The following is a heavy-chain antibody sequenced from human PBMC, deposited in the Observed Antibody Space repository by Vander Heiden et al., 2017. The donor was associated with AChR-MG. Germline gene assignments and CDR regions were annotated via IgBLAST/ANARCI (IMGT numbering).Heavy chain of an antibody. J-gene: IGHJ3*02. CDR3: ARVELEHAAFDI. V-gene: IGHV1-18*01. D-gene: IGHD1-1*01. CDR1: GYRFTSYG. CDR2: ISAYNGNT. Sequence: QFQLVQSGAEVKKPGVSVKVSCKASGYRFTSYGRSLVRQAPQQGLECMGWISAYNGNTDYAQRLQGRVTMTTDTSTNTAYMELRSLRSDETAVYYCARVELEHAAFDIWGQGTMVTVSS.